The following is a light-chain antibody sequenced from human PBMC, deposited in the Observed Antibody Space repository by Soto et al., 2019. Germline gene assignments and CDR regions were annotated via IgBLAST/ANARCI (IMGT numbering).Light chain of an antibody. Sequence: ETVLTQSPATLSLSPGERATLSCRASQSVSSYLAWYQQKPGQAPRLLIYDASNRATGIPARFSGSGSGTDFTLTISSLEPDDFAVYYCQQRSTGPPGFGQGTRLEIK. CDR3: QQRSTGPPG. CDR1: QSVSSY. V-gene: IGKV3-11*01. J-gene: IGKJ5*01. CDR2: DAS.